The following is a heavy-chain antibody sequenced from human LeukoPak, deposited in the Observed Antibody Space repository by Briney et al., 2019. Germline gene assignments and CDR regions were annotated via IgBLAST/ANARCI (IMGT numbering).Heavy chain of an antibody. V-gene: IGHV4-59*12. CDR1: GGSISSYY. CDR3: ATYRQVLLPFES. D-gene: IGHD2-8*02. CDR2: IYYSGST. J-gene: IGHJ4*02. Sequence: SETLSLTCTVSGGSISSYYWSWIRQPPGKGLEWIGYIYYSGSTNYNPSLKSRVTISVDKSKNQFSLKLSSVTAADTAIYYCATYRQVLLPFESWGQGTLVTVSS.